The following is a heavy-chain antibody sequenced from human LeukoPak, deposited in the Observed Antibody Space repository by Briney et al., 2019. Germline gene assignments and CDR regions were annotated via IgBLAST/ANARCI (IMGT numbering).Heavy chain of an antibody. CDR2: ISSSGSTI. CDR1: GFTFSSYE. V-gene: IGHV3-48*03. D-gene: IGHD3-22*01. Sequence: GGSLRLSCAASGFTFSSYEMNWVRQAPGKGLEWVSYISSSGSTIYYADSVKGRFTISRDNSKNTLYLQMNSLRAEDTAVYYCAKVSVGYYYDSSGYSEFDYWGQGTLVTVSS. CDR3: AKVSVGYYYDSSGYSEFDY. J-gene: IGHJ4*02.